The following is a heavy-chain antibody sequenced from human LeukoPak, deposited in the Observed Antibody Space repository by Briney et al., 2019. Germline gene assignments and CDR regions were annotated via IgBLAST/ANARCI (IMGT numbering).Heavy chain of an antibody. CDR2: IYYTGAT. CDR1: GDSINHYY. D-gene: IGHD1-26*01. V-gene: IGHV4-59*08. CDR3: ARHRRIPGAAYYFEY. J-gene: IGHJ4*02. Sequence: SETLSLTCTVSGDSINHYYWSLIRQPPGKGLEWIAYIYYTGATNYNPSLKSRVTISVDTSKNQFSLKLSSVTAADTAVYYCARHRRIPGAAYYFEYWGQGSLVTVSS.